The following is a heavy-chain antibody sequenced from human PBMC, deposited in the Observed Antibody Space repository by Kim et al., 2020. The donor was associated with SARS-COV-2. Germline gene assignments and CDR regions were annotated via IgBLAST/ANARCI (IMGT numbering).Heavy chain of an antibody. D-gene: IGHD6-6*01. CDR1: GFTFSGNA. J-gene: IGHJ4*02. CDR3: AGHGSSSW. CDR2: INGGGSAT. V-gene: IGHV3-23*01. Sequence: GGSLRLSCAASGFTFSGNAMTWVRQAPGKGLEWVSDINGGGSATYYTDSVKGRFTVSRDNSKNTLYLQMNSLRAEDTAVYYCAGHGSSSWWGQGTLVTVS.